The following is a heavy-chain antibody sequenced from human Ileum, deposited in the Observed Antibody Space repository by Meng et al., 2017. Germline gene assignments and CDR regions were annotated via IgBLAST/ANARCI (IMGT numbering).Heavy chain of an antibody. Sequence: QAQLQHWGADLLKPSETRPRSCAVYGGAFDGYYWTWIRQSPGKGLEWIGEINHSGSTNFNPSLKSRVTMSVDTSKKQFSLNLTSVTAADTAMYYCVRGLLVPNAIRTEYFPLWGQGTLVTVSS. D-gene: IGHD2-2*02. CDR2: INHSGST. V-gene: IGHV4-34*01. CDR3: VRGLLVPNAIRTEYFPL. J-gene: IGHJ1*01. CDR1: GGAFDGYY.